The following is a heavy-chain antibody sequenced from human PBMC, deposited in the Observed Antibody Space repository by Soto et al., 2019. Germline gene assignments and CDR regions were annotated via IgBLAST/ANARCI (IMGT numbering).Heavy chain of an antibody. J-gene: IGHJ4*02. CDR3: AKIAGRDGYKGVYYCDY. CDR2: ISGSGGST. Sequence: LRLSCAASGFTFSSYAMSWVRQAPGKGLEWVSAISGSGGSTYYADSVKGRFTISRDNSKNTLYLQMNSLRAEDTAVYYCAKIAGRDGYKGVYYCDYWGQGTLVTVSS. V-gene: IGHV3-23*01. CDR1: GFTFSSYA. D-gene: IGHD5-12*01.